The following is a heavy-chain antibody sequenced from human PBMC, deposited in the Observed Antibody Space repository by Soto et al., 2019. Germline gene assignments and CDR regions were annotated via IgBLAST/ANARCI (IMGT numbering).Heavy chain of an antibody. V-gene: IGHV2-5*02. CDR1: GFSLSTSGVG. CDR3: AHIGGSQIGYCTNGVCYTYFDY. J-gene: IGHJ4*02. CDR2: IYWDDDK. D-gene: IGHD2-8*01. Sequence: SGPTLVKPTQTLTLTCTFSGFSLSTSGVGVGWIRQPPGKALEWLALIYWDDDKRYSPSLKSRLTITKDTSKNQVVLTMTNMDPVDTATYYCAHIGGSQIGYCTNGVCYTYFDYWGQGTLVTVSS.